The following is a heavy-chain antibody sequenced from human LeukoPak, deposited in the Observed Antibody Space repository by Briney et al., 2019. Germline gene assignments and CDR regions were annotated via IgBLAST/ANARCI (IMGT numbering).Heavy chain of an antibody. CDR2: IIPIFGTA. V-gene: IGHV1-69*06. CDR1: GGTFSSYA. J-gene: IGHJ5*02. D-gene: IGHD3-10*01. CDR3: ARGSGSMVRGVIMGENWFDP. Sequence: ASVKVSCKASGGTFSSYAISWVRQAPGQGLEWMGGIIPIFGTANYAQKFQGRVTITADKSTSTAYMELSSLRSEDTAVYYCARGSGSMVRGVIMGENWFDPWGQGTLVTVSS.